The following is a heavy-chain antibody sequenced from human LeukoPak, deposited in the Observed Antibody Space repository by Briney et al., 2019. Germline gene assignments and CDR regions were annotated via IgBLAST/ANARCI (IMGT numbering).Heavy chain of an antibody. CDR2: IYYSGST. CDR3: ARFEMPYGSGHAFDI. V-gene: IGHV4-59*08. D-gene: IGHD3-10*01. Sequence: PSETLSLTCTVSGGSISSYYWSWIRQPPGKGLEWIGYIYYSGSTNYNPSLKSRVTISVDTSKNQFSLKLSSVTAADTAVYYCARFEMPYGSGHAFDIWGQGTMVTVSS. J-gene: IGHJ3*02. CDR1: GGSISSYY.